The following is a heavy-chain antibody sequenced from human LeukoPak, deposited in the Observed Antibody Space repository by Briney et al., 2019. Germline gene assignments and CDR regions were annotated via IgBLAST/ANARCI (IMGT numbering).Heavy chain of an antibody. CDR3: ARVSGYDWESFYDY. D-gene: IGHD5-12*01. J-gene: IGHJ4*02. CDR2: IYYSGST. Sequence: ASETLSLTCTVSGGSISSSSYYWSWIRQPPGKGLEWIGYIYYSGSTNYNPSLKSRVTISVDTSKKQFSLKLSSVTAADTAVYYCARVSGYDWESFYDYWGQGTLVTVSS. CDR1: GGSISSSSYY. V-gene: IGHV4-61*01.